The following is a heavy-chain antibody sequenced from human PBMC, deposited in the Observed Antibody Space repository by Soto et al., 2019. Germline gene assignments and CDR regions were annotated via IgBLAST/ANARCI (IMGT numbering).Heavy chain of an antibody. CDR3: AHRRQGSYGVSFDY. CDR2: IYWNDDK. V-gene: IGHV2-5*01. J-gene: IGHJ4*02. CDR1: GFSLSTSGVG. D-gene: IGHD1-26*01. Sequence: QITLKESGPTLVKPTQTLTLTCTFSGFSLSTSGVGVGWIRQPPGKALEWLALIYWNDDKRYSPSPKSRLTITKDTSKNQVVLTMTNMDPVDTATYYCAHRRQGSYGVSFDYWGQGTLVTVSS.